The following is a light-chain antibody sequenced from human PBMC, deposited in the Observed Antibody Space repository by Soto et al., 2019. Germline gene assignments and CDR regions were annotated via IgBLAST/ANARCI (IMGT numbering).Light chain of an antibody. CDR2: GAS. V-gene: IGKV3-20*01. J-gene: IGKJ1*01. CDR1: QSVSSSY. Sequence: EIVLTQSPGTVSLSPLEIASLSFMASQSVSSSYLAWYQRKPGQAPRLLIYGASSRATGIPDRFSGSGSGTDFSLTISRLEPEDFAVYYCQQYAGSPWTFGQGTKVDIK. CDR3: QQYAGSPWT.